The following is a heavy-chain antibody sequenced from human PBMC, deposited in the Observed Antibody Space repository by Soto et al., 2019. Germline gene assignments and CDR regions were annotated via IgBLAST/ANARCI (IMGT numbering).Heavy chain of an antibody. D-gene: IGHD1-7*01. J-gene: IGHJ5*02. CDR2: IYYSGIT. CDR3: ARGFNWTYQS. CDR1: GASVNSGSYY. Sequence: QVQLQESGPRLVKPSETLSLTCSVSGASVNSGSYYWSWIRQPPGKGLEWIGYIYYSGITNYNPSLKSRVTISVDTSKNQFSLKLRSVTAADTAVYYCARGFNWTYQSWGQGTLVTVSS. V-gene: IGHV4-61*01.